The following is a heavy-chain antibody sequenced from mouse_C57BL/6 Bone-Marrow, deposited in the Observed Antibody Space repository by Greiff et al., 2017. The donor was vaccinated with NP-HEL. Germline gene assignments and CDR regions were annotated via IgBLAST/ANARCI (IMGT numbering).Heavy chain of an antibody. CDR2: INPNNGGT. J-gene: IGHJ1*03. CDR1: GYTFTDYY. D-gene: IGHD1-1*01. CDR3: ARYYGSTLYFDV. V-gene: IGHV1-26*01. Sequence: VQLQQSGPELVKPGASVKISCKASGYTFTDYYMNWVKQSHGKSLEWIGDINPNNGGTSYNQKFKGKATLTVDKSSSTAYMELRSLTSEDSAVYYCARYYGSTLYFDVWGTGTTVTVSS.